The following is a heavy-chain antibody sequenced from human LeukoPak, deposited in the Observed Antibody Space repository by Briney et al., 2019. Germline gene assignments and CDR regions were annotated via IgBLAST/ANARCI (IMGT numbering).Heavy chain of an antibody. V-gene: IGHV4-34*01. CDR3: ASSPVDTAMGVDY. J-gene: IGHJ4*02. D-gene: IGHD5-18*01. CDR2: INHSGST. CDR1: GGSFSGYY. Sequence: PSETLSHTCAVYGGSFSGYYWSWIRQPPGKGLEWIGEINHSGSTNYNPSLKSRVTISVDTSKNQFSLKLSSVTAADTAVYYCASSPVDTAMGVDYWGQGTLVTVSS.